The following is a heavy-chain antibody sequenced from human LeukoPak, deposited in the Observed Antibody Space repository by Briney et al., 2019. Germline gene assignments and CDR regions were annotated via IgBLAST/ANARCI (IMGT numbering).Heavy chain of an antibody. V-gene: IGHV3-30*04. D-gene: IGHD4-17*01. CDR3: AKGDYGVDFDY. CDR1: GFTFSGYP. Sequence: PGGSLRLSCAASGFTFSGYPIHWVRQAPGKGLEWVAVISYDGSNKYYADSVKGRFTISRDNSKNTLYLQMNGLRAEDTAVYYCAKGDYGVDFDYWGQGTLVTVSS. J-gene: IGHJ4*02. CDR2: ISYDGSNK.